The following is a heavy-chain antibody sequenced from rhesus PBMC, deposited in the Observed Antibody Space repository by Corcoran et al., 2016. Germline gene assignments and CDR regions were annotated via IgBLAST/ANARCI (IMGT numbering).Heavy chain of an antibody. CDR1: GGSISESYW. CDR3: ARDRPAIDY. V-gene: IGHV4S10*01. CDR2: IYGSTSTT. D-gene: IGHD6-19*01. J-gene: IGHJ4*01. Sequence: QVQLQESGPGVVKPSETLSLTCAVSGGSISESYWWSWIRQPPGKGLEWCGYIYGSTSTTTYNPSLKSRVTISRDTSKNQFSLNLTSVTAADTAVYYCARDRPAIDYWGQGVLVTVSS.